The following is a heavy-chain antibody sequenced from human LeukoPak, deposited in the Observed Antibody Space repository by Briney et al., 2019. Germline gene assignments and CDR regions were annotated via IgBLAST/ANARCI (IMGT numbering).Heavy chain of an antibody. D-gene: IGHD5-12*01. CDR1: GYTFTSYG. V-gene: IGHV1-18*01. Sequence: ASVKVSCKASGYTFTSYGISWVRQAPGQGLEWMGWISAYNGNTNYAQKLQGRVTMTTDTSTSTAYMELRSLRSDDTAVYYCAREYSGYDPAQIQYWFDPWGQGTLVTVSS. CDR3: AREYSGYDPAQIQYWFDP. J-gene: IGHJ5*02. CDR2: ISAYNGNT.